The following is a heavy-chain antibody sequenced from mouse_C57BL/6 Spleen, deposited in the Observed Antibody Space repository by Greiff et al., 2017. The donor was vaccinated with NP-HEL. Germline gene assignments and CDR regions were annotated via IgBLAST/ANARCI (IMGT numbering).Heavy chain of an antibody. CDR1: GFNIKNTY. J-gene: IGHJ2*01. CDR2: IDPANGNT. V-gene: IGHV14-3*01. D-gene: IGHD1-1*01. Sequence: VQLKESVAELVRPGASVKLSCTASGFNIKNTYMHWVKQRPEQGLEWIGRIDPANGNTKYAPKFQGTATITADTSSNTAYLQLSSLTSEDTAIYYCAPNYYGSSYPTYFDYGGQGTTLTVSS. CDR3: APNYYGSSYPTYFDY.